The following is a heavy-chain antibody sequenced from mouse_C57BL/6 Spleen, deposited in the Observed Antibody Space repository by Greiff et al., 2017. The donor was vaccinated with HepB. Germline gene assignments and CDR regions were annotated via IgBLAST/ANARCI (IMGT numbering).Heavy chain of an antibody. V-gene: IGHV1-74*01. D-gene: IGHD6-1*01. CDR2: IHPSDSDT. Sequence: QVQLQQPGAELVKPGASVKVSCKASGYTFTSYWMHWVKQRPGQGLEWIGRIHPSDSDTNYNQKFKGKATLTVDKSSSPAYMQISSLTAEDSAVYYCAINNGGFAYWGQGTLVTVSA. CDR3: AINNGGFAY. J-gene: IGHJ3*01. CDR1: GYTFTSYW.